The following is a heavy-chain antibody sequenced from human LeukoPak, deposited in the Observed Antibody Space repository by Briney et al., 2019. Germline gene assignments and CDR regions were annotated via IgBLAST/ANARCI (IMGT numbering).Heavy chain of an antibody. D-gene: IGHD3-22*01. CDR3: ARGPPTDYYDSSGFYYVFDY. CDR2: INHSGST. V-gene: IGHV4-34*01. Sequence: SETLSLTCTVSGGSVSSYYWSWIRQPPGKGLEWIGEINHSGSTNYNPSLKSRVTISVDTSKNQFSLKLSSVTAADTAVYFCARGPPTDYYDSSGFYYVFDYWGQGTLVTVSS. CDR1: GGSVSSYY. J-gene: IGHJ4*02.